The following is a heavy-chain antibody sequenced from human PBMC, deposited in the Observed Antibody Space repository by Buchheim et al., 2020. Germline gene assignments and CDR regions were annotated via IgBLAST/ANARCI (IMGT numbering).Heavy chain of an antibody. V-gene: IGHV3-30*18. CDR3: AKASTDFWSGYYKVHSSYGMDV. CDR1: GFTFSSYG. D-gene: IGHD3-3*01. CDR2: ISYDGSNK. Sequence: QVQLVESGGGVVQPGRSLRLSCAASGFTFSSYGMHWVRQAPGKGLEWVAVISYDGSNKYYADSVKGRFTISRDNSKNTLYLQMNSLRAEDTAVYYCAKASTDFWSGYYKVHSSYGMDVWGQGTT. J-gene: IGHJ6*02.